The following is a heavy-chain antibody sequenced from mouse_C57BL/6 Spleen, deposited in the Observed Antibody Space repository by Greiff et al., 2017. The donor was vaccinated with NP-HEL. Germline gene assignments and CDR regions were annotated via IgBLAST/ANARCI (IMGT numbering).Heavy chain of an antibody. CDR2: IHPNSGST. D-gene: IGHD2-12*01. Sequence: VQLQQPGAELVKPGASVKLSCKASGYTFTSYWMHWVKQRPGQGLEWIGMIHPNSGSTNYNEKFKSKATLTVDKSSSTAYMQLSSLTSEDSAVYYCALPGDYYAMDYWGQGTSVTVSS. V-gene: IGHV1-64*01. CDR1: GYTFTSYW. J-gene: IGHJ4*01. CDR3: ALPGDYYAMDY.